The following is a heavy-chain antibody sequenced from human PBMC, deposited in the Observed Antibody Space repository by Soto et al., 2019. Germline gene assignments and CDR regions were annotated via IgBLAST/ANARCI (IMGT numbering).Heavy chain of an antibody. CDR3: AKVLRADTTSSNCYYYSALDD. V-gene: IGHV3-30*18. Sequence: GGSLRLSCAASGFPSNTYGMHWVRQTPGKGLEWLAVISNDGTNTYYADSVKGRFTISRDNSKDTLFLQMNSLRGEASAVYYCAKVLRADTTSSNCYYYSALDDWGQGTTVTVSS. CDR2: ISNDGTNT. CDR1: GFPSNTYG. J-gene: IGHJ6*02. D-gene: IGHD6-6*01.